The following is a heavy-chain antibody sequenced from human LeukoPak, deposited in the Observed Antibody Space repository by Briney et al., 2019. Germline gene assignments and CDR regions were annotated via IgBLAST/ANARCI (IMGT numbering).Heavy chain of an antibody. Sequence: TGGSLRLSCAASGFTFSSFAMSWVRQAPGKGLEWVSAISGDGGGTYYADSVKGRFTISRDNSKNTLYLQMNSLRTEDTAMYYCARDMGTGYCSSPSCYAFDYWGQGTLVTVSS. CDR2: ISGDGGGT. CDR1: GFTFSSFA. V-gene: IGHV3-23*01. D-gene: IGHD2-2*01. J-gene: IGHJ4*02. CDR3: ARDMGTGYCSSPSCYAFDY.